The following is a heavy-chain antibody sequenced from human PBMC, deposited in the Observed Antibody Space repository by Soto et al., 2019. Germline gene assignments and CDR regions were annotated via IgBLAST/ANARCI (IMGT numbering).Heavy chain of an antibody. Sequence: QVQLSQFGAEVKKPGASVKVSCKASGYSFTNFHIHWVRQAPGQGLEWMGMIDPSGGITRDAQRLQGRTTMTREGWTSTVYRGLRSLTWEDTAVYYFGRDVIGHDNYETMVYSLVPGGQGPLVT. CDR2: IDPSGGIT. CDR3: GRDVIGHDNYETMVYSLVP. CDR1: GYSFTNFH. V-gene: IGHV1-46*01. J-gene: IGHJ5*02. D-gene: IGHD3-10*01.